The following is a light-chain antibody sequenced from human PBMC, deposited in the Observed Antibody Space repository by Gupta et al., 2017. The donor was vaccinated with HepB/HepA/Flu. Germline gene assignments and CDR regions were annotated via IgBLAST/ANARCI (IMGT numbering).Light chain of an antibody. CDR3: AAWDTSLNVVV. Sequence: QSVLTQSTSVSGTPGQRVTISCSGSSSNVGRNNVNWYQQLPGTAPKLLIYYNDERPSGVPDRISGSKSGTSAFLAISGLQSEDEADYYCAAWDTSLNVVVFGGGTKLTVL. J-gene: IGLJ2*01. V-gene: IGLV1-44*01. CDR2: YND. CDR1: SSNVGRNN.